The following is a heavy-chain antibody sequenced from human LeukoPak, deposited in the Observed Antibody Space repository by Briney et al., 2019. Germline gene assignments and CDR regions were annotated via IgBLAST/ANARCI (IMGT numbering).Heavy chain of an antibody. J-gene: IGHJ6*03. CDR1: GYSISSGYY. V-gene: IGHV4-38-2*01. D-gene: IGHD5-18*01. CDR3: ARLTGYSYGYVDYYYMDV. Sequence: SETLSLTCAVSGYSISSGYYWGWIRPPPGKGLEWIGSIYHSGSTYYNPSLKSRVTISVDTSKNQFSLKLSSVTAADTAVYYCARLTGYSYGYVDYYYMDVWGKGTTVTVSS. CDR2: IYHSGST.